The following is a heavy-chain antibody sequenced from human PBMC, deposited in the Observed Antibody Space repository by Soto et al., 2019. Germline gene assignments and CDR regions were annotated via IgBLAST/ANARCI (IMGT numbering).Heavy chain of an antibody. CDR3: ARRGFIAVAGLYYFDY. D-gene: IGHD6-19*01. Sequence: SVKVPCKDSGGTCSIYAISCVLQSPLRGLDWMGVIIPIFGTATYAQKFQGRVTITADESTSTAYMELSSLRSEDTAVYYCARRGFIAVAGLYYFDYWGQGTLVTVSS. CDR2: IIPIFGTA. CDR1: GGTCSIYA. J-gene: IGHJ4*02. V-gene: IGHV1-69*13.